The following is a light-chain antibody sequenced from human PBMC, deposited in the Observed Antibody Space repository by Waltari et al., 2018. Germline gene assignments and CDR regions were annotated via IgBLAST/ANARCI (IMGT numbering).Light chain of an antibody. CDR2: EVI. CDR1: SSAFADYNR. V-gene: IGLV2-18*01. CDR3: SLYTSTSTWV. J-gene: IGLJ3*02. Sequence: QSALTQPPSVSGSPGQSVTISCTGPSSAFADYNRVSWYHQSPGTAPKVMIYEVINRPSGVPDRFSGSKSGNTASLTISGLQAEDEGDYYCSLYTSTSTWVFGGGTKVTVL.